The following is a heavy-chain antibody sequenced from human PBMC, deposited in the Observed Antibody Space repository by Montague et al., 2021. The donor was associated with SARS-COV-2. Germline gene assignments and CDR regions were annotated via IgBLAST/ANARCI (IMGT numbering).Heavy chain of an antibody. CDR1: GGSFSDYY. D-gene: IGHD3-22*01. Sequence: SETLSLTCAVYGGSFSDYYWTWIRQPPGKGLEWLGEVNHSGSINYNPSLKSRITISVDTSKNQFSLRLSSVTAADTAVYYCARGRVETTMILVVFTGAAHYLDSWGQGTLVTVSS. V-gene: IGHV4-34*01. J-gene: IGHJ4*02. CDR2: VNHSGSI. CDR3: ARGRVETTMILVVFTGAAHYLDS.